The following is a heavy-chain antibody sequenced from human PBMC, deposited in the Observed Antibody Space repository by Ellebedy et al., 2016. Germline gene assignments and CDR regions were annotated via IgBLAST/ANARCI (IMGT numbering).Heavy chain of an antibody. D-gene: IGHD1/OR15-1a*01. J-gene: IGHJ4*02. CDR2: IYDNYKT. Sequence: GGSLRLSCAASGFTVTTAYMSWVRQAPGKGLEWVSVIYDNYKTYYVDSVRGRFTISRDDSKNTVTLQMKSLRVDDTAVYYCAREPTSNSDWGQGTLVTVSS. V-gene: IGHV3-53*01. CDR3: AREPTSNSD. CDR1: GFTVTTAY.